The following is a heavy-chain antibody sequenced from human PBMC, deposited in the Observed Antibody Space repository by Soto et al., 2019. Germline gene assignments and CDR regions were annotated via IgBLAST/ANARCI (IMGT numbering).Heavy chain of an antibody. CDR1: GFTFSSCW. V-gene: IGHV3-7*01. Sequence: EVQLVESGGDLVQPGGSLRLSCAASGFTFSSCWMSWVRQAPGKGLEWVANIKQDGSEKYYVDSVKGRFTISRDNAKNSLYLQMNSLRAEDTAVYYCARDGIWGQGTTVTVSS. J-gene: IGHJ6*02. CDR3: ARDGI. D-gene: IGHD1-26*01. CDR2: IKQDGSEK.